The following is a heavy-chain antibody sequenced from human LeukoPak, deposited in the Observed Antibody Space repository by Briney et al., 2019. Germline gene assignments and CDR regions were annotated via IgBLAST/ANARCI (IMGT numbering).Heavy chain of an antibody. CDR2: ISGSGGST. V-gene: IGHV3-23*01. D-gene: IGHD6-13*01. J-gene: IGHJ4*02. CDR3: AKDGYSSSCIDY. CDR1: GFTFSSYA. Sequence: GGSLRLSCAASGFTFSSYAMSWVRQAPVKGLEWVSAISGSGGSTYYADSVKGRFTISRDNSKNTLYLQMNSLRAEDTAVYYCAKDGYSSSCIDYWGQGTLVTVSS.